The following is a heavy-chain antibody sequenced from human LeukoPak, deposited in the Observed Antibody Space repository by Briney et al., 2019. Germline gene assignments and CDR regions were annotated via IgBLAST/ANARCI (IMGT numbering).Heavy chain of an antibody. CDR1: GFTVSRNY. J-gene: IGHJ6*03. Sequence: PGGSLRLSCAASGFTVSRNYMSWVRQAPGKGLEWVSIIYTAGGTYYTDSVKGRFTISRDNSKNTLYLQMNSLRAEDTAVYYCARDPPGDYYYYYMDVWGKGTTVTVSS. V-gene: IGHV3-53*01. CDR2: IYTAGGT. CDR3: ARDPPGDYYYYYMDV.